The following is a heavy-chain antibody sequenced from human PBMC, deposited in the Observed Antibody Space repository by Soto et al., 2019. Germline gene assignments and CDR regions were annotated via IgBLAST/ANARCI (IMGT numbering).Heavy chain of an antibody. V-gene: IGHV3-30-3*01. CDR2: ISYDGSKK. Sequence: QVQLVESGGGVVQPGRSLRLSCAASGFTFSSYAMHWVRQAPGKGLEWVAVISYDGSKKYYADSVKGRFTISRDNSKNTLYLQMNSLRAEDTAVYYCARDPSSIVTPLDYWGQGTLVTVSS. D-gene: IGHD1-26*01. J-gene: IGHJ4*02. CDR3: ARDPSSIVTPLDY. CDR1: GFTFSSYA.